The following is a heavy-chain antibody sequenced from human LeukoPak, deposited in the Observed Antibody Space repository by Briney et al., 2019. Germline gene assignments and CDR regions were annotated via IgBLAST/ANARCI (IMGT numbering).Heavy chain of an antibody. CDR2: IYYSGST. CDR1: GGSISSGGYY. Sequence: SEALSLTCTVSGGSISSGGYYWSWIRQHPGKGLEWIGYIYYSGSTYYNPSLKSRVTISVDTSKNQFSLKLSSVTAADTAVYYCARGTRGDYDYYFDYWGQGTLVTVSS. V-gene: IGHV4-31*03. J-gene: IGHJ4*02. D-gene: IGHD4-17*01. CDR3: ARGTRGDYDYYFDY.